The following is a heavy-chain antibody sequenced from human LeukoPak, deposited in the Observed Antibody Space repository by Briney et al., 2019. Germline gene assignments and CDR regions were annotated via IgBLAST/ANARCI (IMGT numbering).Heavy chain of an antibody. Sequence: GTSLRLSCAASGFTFSSYGMHWVRQAPGKGLEWVAVISYDGSNKYYADSVKGRFTISRDNSKNTLYLQMNSLRAEDTAVYYCAKGAKYSGSYPVNLDIDYWGQGTLVTVSS. CDR2: ISYDGSNK. V-gene: IGHV3-30*18. D-gene: IGHD1-26*01. J-gene: IGHJ4*02. CDR1: GFTFSSYG. CDR3: AKGAKYSGSYPVNLDIDY.